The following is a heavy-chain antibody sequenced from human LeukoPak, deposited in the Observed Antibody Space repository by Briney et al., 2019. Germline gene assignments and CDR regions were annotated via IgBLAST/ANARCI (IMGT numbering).Heavy chain of an antibody. D-gene: IGHD2-2*01. J-gene: IGHJ4*02. Sequence: ASVKVSCKASGYTFTNYVISWVRQAPGQGPEWMGWISAYNGITNSAQRFQGRLTVTTDISTSTVYMELRSLRSDDTAVYYCARGYCSSATCRHFDYWGQGALVTVSS. V-gene: IGHV1-18*01. CDR2: ISAYNGIT. CDR1: GYTFTNYV. CDR3: ARGYCSSATCRHFDY.